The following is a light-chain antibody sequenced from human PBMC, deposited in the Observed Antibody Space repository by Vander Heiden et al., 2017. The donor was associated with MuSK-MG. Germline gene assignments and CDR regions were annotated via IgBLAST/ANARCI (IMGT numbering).Light chain of an antibody. Sequence: DIQMTQYPSSLSASVGDRVTITCRASQSIRKYLNWYQQKAGKAPKIMIYDAARLQSGVPSRFSGSGSGTDFTLTISRLQPEDFATYYCQHRNSIPRTFGQGTQVEIK. CDR2: DAA. CDR1: QSIRKY. CDR3: QHRNSIPRT. J-gene: IGKJ1*01. V-gene: IGKV1-39*01.